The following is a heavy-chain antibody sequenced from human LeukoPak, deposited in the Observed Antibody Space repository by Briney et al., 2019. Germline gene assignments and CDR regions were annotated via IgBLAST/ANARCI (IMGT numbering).Heavy chain of an antibody. J-gene: IGHJ4*02. Sequence: GASVKVSCKASGGTFSSYAISWVRQAPGQGLEWMGGIIPIFGTAIYAQKFQGRVTITADKSTSTAYMELSSLRSEDTAVYYCARDSVRGVITYFDYWGQGTLVTVSS. D-gene: IGHD3-10*01. CDR1: GGTFSSYA. CDR3: ARDSVRGVITYFDY. CDR2: IIPIFGTA. V-gene: IGHV1-69*06.